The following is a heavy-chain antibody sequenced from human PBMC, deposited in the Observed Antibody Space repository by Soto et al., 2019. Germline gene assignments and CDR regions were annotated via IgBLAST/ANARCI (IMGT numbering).Heavy chain of an antibody. D-gene: IGHD2-15*01. CDR3: ARRGLRSGGSYMARGNLDY. CDR2: ISYDGSNK. CDR1: GFTFSSYA. Sequence: QVQLVESGGGVVQPGRSLRLSCAASGFTFSSYAMHWVRQAPGKGLEWVAVISYDGSNKYYADSVKGRFTISRDNSKNXRXXQMNSLRAEDTAVYYCARRGLRSGGSYMARGNLDYWGQGTLVTVSS. V-gene: IGHV3-30-3*01. J-gene: IGHJ4*02.